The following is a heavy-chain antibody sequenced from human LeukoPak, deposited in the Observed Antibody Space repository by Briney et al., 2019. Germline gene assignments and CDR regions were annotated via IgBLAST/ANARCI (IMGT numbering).Heavy chain of an antibody. CDR2: INHSGST. CDR1: GGSFSGYY. D-gene: IGHD3-10*01. V-gene: IGHV4-34*01. Sequence: NPSETLSLTCAVYGGSFSGYYWSWIRQPPGKGLEWIGEINHSGSTNYNPSLKSRVTISVDTSKNQFSLKLSSVTAADTAVYYCARRRGITYFDIWGQGTMVTVSS. J-gene: IGHJ3*02. CDR3: ARRRGITYFDI.